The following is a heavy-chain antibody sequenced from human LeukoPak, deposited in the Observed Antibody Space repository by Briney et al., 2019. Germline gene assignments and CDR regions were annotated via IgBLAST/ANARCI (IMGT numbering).Heavy chain of an antibody. D-gene: IGHD5-12*01. Sequence: PSQTLSLTCAVSGGSISSGGYSWSWIRQPPGKGLEWIGSIYYSGSTYYNPSLKSRVTISVDTSKNQFSLKLSSVTAADTAVYYCARQGRGYSGYDFGNFKFDYWGQGTLVTVSS. CDR2: IYYSGST. J-gene: IGHJ4*02. CDR1: GGSISSGGYS. CDR3: ARQGRGYSGYDFGNFKFDY. V-gene: IGHV4-30-2*03.